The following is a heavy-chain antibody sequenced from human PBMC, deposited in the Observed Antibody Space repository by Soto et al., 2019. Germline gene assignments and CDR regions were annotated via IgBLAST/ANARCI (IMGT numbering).Heavy chain of an antibody. CDR3: ARDRYDFWSGYYGAYYYYYYGMDV. CDR1: GFTFSSYA. V-gene: IGHV3-30-3*01. D-gene: IGHD3-3*01. CDR2: ISYDGSNK. J-gene: IGHJ6*02. Sequence: QVQLVESGGGVVQPGRSLRLSCAASGFTFSSYAMHWVRQAPGKGLEWVAVISYDGSNKYYADSVKGRFTISRDKSKNTLYLQMNSLRAEDTAVYYCARDRYDFWSGYYGAYYYYYYGMDVWGQGTTVTVSS.